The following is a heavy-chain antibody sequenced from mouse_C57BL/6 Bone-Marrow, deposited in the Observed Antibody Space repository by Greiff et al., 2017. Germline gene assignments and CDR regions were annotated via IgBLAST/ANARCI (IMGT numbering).Heavy chain of an antibody. D-gene: IGHD1-1*01. J-gene: IGHJ2*01. Sequence: QVQLQQPGAELVKPGASVKLSCKASGYTFTSYWMQWVKQRPGQGLEWIGEIDPSASCTNYNQKFKGKATLTVDTSSSTAYMQLSSLTSADSAVXYCAREGITTVVGNMDYWGQGTTLPVSS. CDR1: GYTFTSYW. CDR3: AREGITTVVGNMDY. CDR2: IDPSASCT. V-gene: IGHV1-50*01.